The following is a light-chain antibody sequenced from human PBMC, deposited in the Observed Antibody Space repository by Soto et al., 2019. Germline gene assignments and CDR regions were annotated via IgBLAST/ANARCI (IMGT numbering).Light chain of an antibody. CDR3: QQYNDWPPKT. V-gene: IGKV3-15*01. Sequence: EIVMTKSPATLSVSPGERATLSCRASQSVGSNLAWYQQKPGQAPRLLIYGTSIRATGIPARFSGSGSGTEFTLTISSLQSEDFAVYYCQQYNDWPPKTFGQGTKVEIK. J-gene: IGKJ1*01. CDR1: QSVGSN. CDR2: GTS.